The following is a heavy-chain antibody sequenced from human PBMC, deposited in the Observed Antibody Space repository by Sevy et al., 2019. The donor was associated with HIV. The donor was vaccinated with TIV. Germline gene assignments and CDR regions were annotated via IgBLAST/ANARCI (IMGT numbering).Heavy chain of an antibody. CDR3: AKDFPDYDILTGYPGAFDY. Sequence: GGSLRLSCAASGFTFDDYAMHWVRQAPGKGLEWVSGISWNSGSIGYADSVKGRFTISRDNAKNSLYLQMNSLGAEDTALYYCAKDFPDYDILTGYPGAFDYWGQGTLVTVSS. V-gene: IGHV3-9*01. CDR2: ISWNSGSI. CDR1: GFTFDDYA. J-gene: IGHJ4*02. D-gene: IGHD3-9*01.